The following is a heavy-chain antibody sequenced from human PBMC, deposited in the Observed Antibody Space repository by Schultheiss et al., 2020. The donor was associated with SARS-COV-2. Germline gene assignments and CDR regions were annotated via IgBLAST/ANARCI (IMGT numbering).Heavy chain of an antibody. D-gene: IGHD6-19*01. Sequence: GGSLRLSCAASGFTLSSYGMNWVRQAPGKGLEWVANIKQDGSEKYYVDSVKGRFTISRDNAKNSLYLQMNSLRAEDTAVYYCARFSNGWDYWGQGTLVTVSS. CDR2: IKQDGSEK. J-gene: IGHJ4*02. V-gene: IGHV3-7*03. CDR1: GFTLSSYG. CDR3: ARFSNGWDY.